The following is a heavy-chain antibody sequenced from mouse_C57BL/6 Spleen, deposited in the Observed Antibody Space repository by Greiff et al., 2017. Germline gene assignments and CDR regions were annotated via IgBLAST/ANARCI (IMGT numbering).Heavy chain of an antibody. V-gene: IGHV7-4*01. CDR2: IRNKANGYTT. CDR1: GFTFTDYY. D-gene: IGHD1-1*01. CDR3: VKAVSYGSSYEGYFDV. J-gene: IGHJ1*03. Sequence: EASGFTFTDYYMSWVRQPPGQAPEWLAVIRNKANGYTTEYTASVKGWFTIARDNSQNILYLQMNTLRAEDSATYYCVKAVSYGSSYEGYFDVWGTGTTVTVSS.